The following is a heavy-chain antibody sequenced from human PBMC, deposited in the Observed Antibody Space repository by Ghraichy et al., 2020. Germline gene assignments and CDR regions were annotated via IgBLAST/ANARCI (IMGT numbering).Heavy chain of an antibody. CDR1: AYSFTSYW. D-gene: IGHD1-14*01. Sequence: GESLNISCQSSAYSFTSYWIGWVRQMPGKGLELMGIIFPRDSDTTYSPSFQGQVTISVDRSINTAYLQWSSLKASDTAVYYCARMVSLVYFDYWGQGTLVTVSS. V-gene: IGHV5-51*01. CDR3: ARMVSLVYFDY. CDR2: IFPRDSDT. J-gene: IGHJ4*02.